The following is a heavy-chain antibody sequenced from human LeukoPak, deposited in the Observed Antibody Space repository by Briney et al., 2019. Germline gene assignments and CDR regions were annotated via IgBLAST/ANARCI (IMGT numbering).Heavy chain of an antibody. D-gene: IGHD3-22*01. CDR2: IYSGGST. CDR3: ATQNYYDSSGYYDY. J-gene: IGHJ4*02. Sequence: GGSLRLSCAASGFTVSSNYMSWVRQAPGKGLEWVSVIYSGGSTYYADSVKGRFTISRDNSKNTLYLQMNSLRAEDTAVYCCATQNYYDSSGYYDYWGQGTLVTVSS. CDR1: GFTVSSNY. V-gene: IGHV3-66*01.